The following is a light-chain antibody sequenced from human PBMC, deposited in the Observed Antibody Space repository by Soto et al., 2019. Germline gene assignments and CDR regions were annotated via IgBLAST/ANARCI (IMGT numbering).Light chain of an antibody. CDR2: DAS. CDR1: QSVTSY. Sequence: EIVLTQSPATLSFSPLDRSTLSCRASQSVTSYLAWYQQKPGQAPRLLIYDASNRASGIPARFSGSGSGTDFTLTISSLEPEDFAVYYCHQRSNWPPTFGQGTKVDIK. J-gene: IGKJ1*01. CDR3: HQRSNWPPT. V-gene: IGKV3-11*01.